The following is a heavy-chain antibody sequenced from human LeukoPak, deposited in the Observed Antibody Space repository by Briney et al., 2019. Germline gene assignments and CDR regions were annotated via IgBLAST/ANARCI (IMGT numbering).Heavy chain of an antibody. V-gene: IGHV3-23*01. CDR1: GFTFSSYA. D-gene: IGHD2-15*01. Sequence: PGGSRRLSCAASGFTFSSYAMSWVRQAPGKGLEWVSAISGSGGSTYYADSVKGRFTIFRDNSKNTLYLQMNSLRAEDTAVYYCSPPAELLGGRWGQGTLVTVSS. J-gene: IGHJ4*02. CDR3: SPPAELLGGR. CDR2: ISGSGGST.